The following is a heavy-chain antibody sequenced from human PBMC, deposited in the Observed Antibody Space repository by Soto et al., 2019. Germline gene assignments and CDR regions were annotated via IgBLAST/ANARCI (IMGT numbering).Heavy chain of an antibody. CDR1: GYIFVNYG. CDR3: VMVDNYVTPSPQDV. D-gene: IGHD3-16*01. V-gene: IGHV1-18*01. CDR2: ISPYTGNT. J-gene: IGHJ6*02. Sequence: QVQLVQSGDEVKKPGASVKVSCKASGYIFVNYGIAWVRQAPGQGLEWMGWISPYTGNTHSATKMQGRITMTTDTSTSPAYMDLGSLTSDDTAVYYCVMVDNYVTPSPQDVWGQGTTVTVSS.